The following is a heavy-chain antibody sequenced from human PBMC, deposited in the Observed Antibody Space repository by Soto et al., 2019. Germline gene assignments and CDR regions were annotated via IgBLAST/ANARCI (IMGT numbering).Heavy chain of an antibody. CDR1: GFTFSSYG. J-gene: IGHJ4*02. Sequence: GGSLRLSCAASGFTFSSYGMHWVRQAPGKGLEWVAVISYDGSNKYYADSVKGRFTISRDNSKNTLYLQMNSLRAEDTAVYYCAKDWWQQLVTGLFDYWGQGTLVTVSS. CDR2: ISYDGSNK. CDR3: AKDWWQQLVTGLFDY. V-gene: IGHV3-30*18. D-gene: IGHD6-13*01.